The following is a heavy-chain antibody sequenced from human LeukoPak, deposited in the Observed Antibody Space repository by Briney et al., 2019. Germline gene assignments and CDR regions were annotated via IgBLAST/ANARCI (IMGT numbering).Heavy chain of an antibody. CDR3: ARDGVATGNY. J-gene: IGHJ4*02. CDR2: ISSSSSYI. Sequence: PGGSLRLSCAASGFTFSSYSMNWVRQAPGKGLEWVSSISSSSSYIYYADSVKGRFTISRDNAKNSLYLQMNGLRAEDTAVYYCARDGVATGNYWGQGTLVTVSS. V-gene: IGHV3-21*01. CDR1: GFTFSSYS. D-gene: IGHD4-23*01.